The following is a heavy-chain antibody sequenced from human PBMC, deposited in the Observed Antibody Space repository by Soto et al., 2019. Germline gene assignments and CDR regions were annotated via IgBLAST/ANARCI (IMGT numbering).Heavy chain of an antibody. CDR2: ISTAGSSP. CDR3: ARATGSSHPFDY. D-gene: IGHD2-2*01. V-gene: IGHV3-74*03. Sequence: EVQLVESGGGLVQPGGSLRLSCAATGFPFSTYWMHWGRQGPGKWMVWVSRISTAGSSPTYADSVKGRFTISRDNARNTLYLQMNRVRAEDTAVYYCARATGSSHPFDYWGQGSLVTVSS. J-gene: IGHJ4*02. CDR1: GFPFSTYW.